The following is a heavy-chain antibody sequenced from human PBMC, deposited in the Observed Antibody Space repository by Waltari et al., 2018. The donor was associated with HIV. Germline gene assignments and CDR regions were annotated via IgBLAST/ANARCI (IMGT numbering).Heavy chain of an antibody. CDR2: IQLNGNT. CDR1: GGSLRSGLYY. Sequence: QVQLQESGPGLVKPSQTLSLTCTVSGGSLRSGLYYWTWIRQRPGMGLEWIGYIQLNGNTFYNPSLRSRIVMLLDTSKNQFSLKLTSVTVADTAVYYCVRGVYCGGACYSGADYWGQGTLVTVSS. V-gene: IGHV4-31*03. CDR3: VRGVYCGGACYSGADY. D-gene: IGHD2-21*02. J-gene: IGHJ4*02.